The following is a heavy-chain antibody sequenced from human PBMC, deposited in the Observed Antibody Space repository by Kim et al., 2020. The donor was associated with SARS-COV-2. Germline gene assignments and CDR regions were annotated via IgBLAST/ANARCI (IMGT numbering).Heavy chain of an antibody. D-gene: IGHD2-2*02. CDR2: ISAYNGNT. CDR1: GYTFTSYG. J-gene: IGHJ6*03. V-gene: IGHV1-18*01. CDR3: AREHMEGQLLYLGVTCYYYYYMDV. Sequence: ASVKVSCKASGYTFTSYGISWVRQAPGQGLEWMGWISAYNGNTNYAQKLQGRVTMTTDTSTSTAYMELRSLRSDDTAVYYCAREHMEGQLLYLGVTCYYYYYMDVWGKGTTVTVSS.